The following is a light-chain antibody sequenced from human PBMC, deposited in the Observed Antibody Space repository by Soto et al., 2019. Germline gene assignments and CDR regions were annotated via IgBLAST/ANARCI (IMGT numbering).Light chain of an antibody. J-gene: IGLJ1*01. V-gene: IGLV2-14*01. CDR2: EVT. Sequence: QSALTQPASVSGSPGQSITISCTGTSSDVGGYNYVSWYQQHPGKAPKLVIYEVTKRPSGVSNRFSGSKSGHTASLTISGLQSEDEADYFCTSYTSSSTLDVFGTGTKLTVL. CDR1: SSDVGGYNY. CDR3: TSYTSSSTLDV.